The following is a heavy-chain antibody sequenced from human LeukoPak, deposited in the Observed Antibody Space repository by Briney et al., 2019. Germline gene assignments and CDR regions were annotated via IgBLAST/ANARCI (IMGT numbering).Heavy chain of an antibody. CDR3: ARGDRGYYYDSSGYYPLGY. V-gene: IGHV1-2*02. J-gene: IGHJ4*02. Sequence: ASVKVSCKASGYTFTNYGISWVRQAPGQGLEWMGWINPNSGGTNYAQKLQGRVTMTRDTSISTAYMELSRLRSDDTAVYYCARGDRGYYYDSSGYYPLGYWGQGTLVTVSS. D-gene: IGHD3-22*01. CDR1: GYTFTNYG. CDR2: INPNSGGT.